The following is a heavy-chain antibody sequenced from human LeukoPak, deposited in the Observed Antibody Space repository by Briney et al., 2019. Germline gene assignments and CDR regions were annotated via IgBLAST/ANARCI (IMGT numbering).Heavy chain of an antibody. CDR2: VYYRGST. Sequence: SETLSLTCTVSGGYISSSSYYWGWIRQSPGKGLEWIGSVYYRGSTYYNPSLKSRVTISVDTSKNQFSLKLNSVTAADTAVYYCARTTRGGSDSWDPYYFDYWGQGTLVTVSS. D-gene: IGHD6-13*01. CDR1: GGYISSSSYY. CDR3: ARTTRGGSDSWDPYYFDY. V-gene: IGHV4-39*01. J-gene: IGHJ4*02.